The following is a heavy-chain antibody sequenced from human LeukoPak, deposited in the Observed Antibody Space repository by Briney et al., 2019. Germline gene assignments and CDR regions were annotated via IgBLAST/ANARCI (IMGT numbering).Heavy chain of an antibody. Sequence: ASVKVSCKASGYTFTGYYMHWVRQDPGQGLEWMGWINPNSGGTNYAQKFQGRVTMTRDTSISTAYMELSRLRSDDTAVYYCARDLGVRFLEWFLDYWGQGTLVTVSS. J-gene: IGHJ4*02. CDR1: GYTFTGYY. CDR3: ARDLGVRFLEWFLDY. D-gene: IGHD3-3*01. V-gene: IGHV1-2*02. CDR2: INPNSGGT.